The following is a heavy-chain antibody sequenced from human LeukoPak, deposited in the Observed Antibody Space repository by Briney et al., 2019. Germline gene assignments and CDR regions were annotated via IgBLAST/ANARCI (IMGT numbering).Heavy chain of an antibody. J-gene: IGHJ4*02. D-gene: IGHD6-19*01. Sequence: SETLSLTCTVSGGSISSYYWSWIRQPPGKGLEWIGSIYYSGSTYYNPSLKSRVTISVDTSKNQFSLKLSSVTAADTAVYYCARVSSSGWIDYWGQGTLVTVSS. CDR3: ARVSSSGWIDY. CDR1: GGSISSYY. V-gene: IGHV4-39*07. CDR2: IYYSGST.